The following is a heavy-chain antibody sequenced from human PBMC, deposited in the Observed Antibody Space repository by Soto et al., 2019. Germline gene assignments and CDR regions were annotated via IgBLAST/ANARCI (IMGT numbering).Heavy chain of an antibody. Sequence: VGSLRFSCAASGFTFSNYVMSWVRQAPGKGLEWVSTISGSDGTTYYADSVKGRFTISRDNSKNTLYLQMNTLRAEDTAVYYCAKEASSGWYYFDYWGQGTVVTVSS. D-gene: IGHD6-19*01. CDR2: ISGSDGTT. CDR3: AKEASSGWYYFDY. V-gene: IGHV3-23*01. CDR1: GFTFSNYV. J-gene: IGHJ4*02.